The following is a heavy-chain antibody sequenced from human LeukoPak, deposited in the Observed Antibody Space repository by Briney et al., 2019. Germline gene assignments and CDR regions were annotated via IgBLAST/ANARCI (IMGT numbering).Heavy chain of an antibody. CDR2: INHSGST. D-gene: IGHD2-2*01. J-gene: IGHJ4*02. V-gene: IGHV4-34*01. CDR3: ARSVTSYTEFDY. CDR1: GRSFSGYY. Sequence: SETLSLTCAVYGRSFSGYYWSWIRQPPGKGLEWIGEINHSGSTNYNPSLKSRVTISVDKSKNQFSLKLSSVTAADTAVYYCARSVTSYTEFDYWGQGTLVTVSS.